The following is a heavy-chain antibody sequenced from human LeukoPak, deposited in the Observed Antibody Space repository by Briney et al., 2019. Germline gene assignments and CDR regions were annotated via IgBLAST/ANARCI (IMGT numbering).Heavy chain of an antibody. V-gene: IGHV3-13*01. CDR3: VRGLSGPAEHDAFDI. Sequence: GGSLRLFCAASGSTFSTYDMHWVRQPTGKGLEWVSAIGAGGDTYYTGSVKGRFTISRENAKNSLYLQMNSLRAGDTAVYYCVRGLSGPAEHDAFDIWGQGTLVTVSS. CDR2: IGAGGDT. J-gene: IGHJ3*02. CDR1: GSTFSTYD. D-gene: IGHD1-26*01.